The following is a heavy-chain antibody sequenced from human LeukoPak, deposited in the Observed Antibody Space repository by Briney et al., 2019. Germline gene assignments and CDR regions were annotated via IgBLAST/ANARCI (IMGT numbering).Heavy chain of an antibody. J-gene: IGHJ4*02. D-gene: IGHD2-15*01. V-gene: IGHV3-23*01. Sequence: GGSLRLSCAASGFTFSSYAMNWVRQAPGKGLEWVSAISGGGGSTYYADSVKGRFTISRDNSKNTLFLQMNGLRAEDTAIYYCAKDRLQWWTTTIDYWGQGTLVTVSS. CDR1: GFTFSSYA. CDR3: AKDRLQWWTTTIDY. CDR2: ISGGGGST.